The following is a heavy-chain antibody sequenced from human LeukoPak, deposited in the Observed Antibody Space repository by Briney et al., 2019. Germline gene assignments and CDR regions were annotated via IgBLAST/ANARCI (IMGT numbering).Heavy chain of an antibody. Sequence: ASVKVSCKASGGTFSSYAISWVRQAPGQGLEWMGGIIPIFGTANYAQKFQGRVTITADKSTSTAYMELSSLRSEDTAVYYCARVGSYDILTGHNYYYYYMDVWGKGTTVTVSS. V-gene: IGHV1-69*06. CDR1: GGTFSSYA. CDR2: IIPIFGTA. D-gene: IGHD3-9*01. CDR3: ARVGSYDILTGHNYYYYYMDV. J-gene: IGHJ6*03.